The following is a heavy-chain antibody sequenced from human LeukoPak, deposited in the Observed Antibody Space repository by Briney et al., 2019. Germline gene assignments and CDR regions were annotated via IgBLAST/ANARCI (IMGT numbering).Heavy chain of an antibody. Sequence: GGSLRLSCAASGFTFSPYSMNWVRQAPGEGLEWVAVISYDGSNKYYADSVKGRFTISRDNSKNTLYLQMNSLRAEDTAVYYCAKDREMATTSYYYYGMDVWGQGTTVTVSS. CDR3: AKDREMATTSYYYYGMDV. V-gene: IGHV3-30*18. J-gene: IGHJ6*02. D-gene: IGHD5-24*01. CDR2: ISYDGSNK. CDR1: GFTFSPYS.